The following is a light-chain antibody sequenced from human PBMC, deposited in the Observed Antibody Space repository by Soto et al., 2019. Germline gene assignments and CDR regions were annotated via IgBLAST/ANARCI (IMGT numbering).Light chain of an antibody. CDR1: QSFGTW. J-gene: IGKJ2*01. CDR3: QQYNSDSFYT. V-gene: IGKV1-5*03. CDR2: RTS. Sequence: DIQLTQSPSTLSASVGDRVAITCRASQSFGTWLAWYQQKAGKAPNLLIYRTSSLGRGVPSRFSGGGSGTEFTLTISSLQPDDFATYYCQQYNSDSFYTFGQGTKVEIK.